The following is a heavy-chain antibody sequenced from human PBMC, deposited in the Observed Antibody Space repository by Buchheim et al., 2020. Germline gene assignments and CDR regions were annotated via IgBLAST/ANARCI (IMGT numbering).Heavy chain of an antibody. V-gene: IGHV3-11*01. CDR3: ATLMASYWYFDL. J-gene: IGHJ2*01. D-gene: IGHD2-8*01. CDR1: GFSFSDYH. CDR2: ISNGGGTT. Sequence: QVQLVESGGGLVKPGGSLRLSCAASGFSFSDYHMSWFRQAPGKGLEWLSYISNGGGTTYYADSVRGRLTISRDNARKPMFLQMNGLRAEDTAVYYCATLMASYWYFDLWGRGTL.